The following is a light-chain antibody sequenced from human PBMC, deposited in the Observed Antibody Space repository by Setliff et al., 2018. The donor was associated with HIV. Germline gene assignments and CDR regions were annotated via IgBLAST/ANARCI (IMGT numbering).Light chain of an antibody. V-gene: IGLV1-44*01. CDR1: SSNIGSNT. Sequence: LTQQTSASGTPGQKVTISCSGSSSNIGSNTVNWYQQLPGTAPKLLIYSSNVRPSRVPDRFSGSKSGTSASLAISGLQAEDEADYYCAAWDDSLTGYVFGTGTKVTVL. CDR3: AAWDDSLTGYV. CDR2: SSN. J-gene: IGLJ1*01.